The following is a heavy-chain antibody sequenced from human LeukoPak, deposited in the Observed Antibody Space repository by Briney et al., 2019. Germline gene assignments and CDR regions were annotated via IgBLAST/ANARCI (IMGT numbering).Heavy chain of an antibody. D-gene: IGHD6-19*01. J-gene: IGHJ4*02. Sequence: ASVKVSCKASGYTFTDSYLHWVRQAPGQGLEWMGWINPNSGGTKYVQKFQGRVTVTRDTSISTAYMELSRLRSDDTAVYYCARDQRYSSAWYDEGGYYFDYWGQGTPVTVSS. CDR1: GYTFTDSY. CDR2: INPNSGGT. CDR3: ARDQRYSSAWYDEGGYYFDY. V-gene: IGHV1-2*02.